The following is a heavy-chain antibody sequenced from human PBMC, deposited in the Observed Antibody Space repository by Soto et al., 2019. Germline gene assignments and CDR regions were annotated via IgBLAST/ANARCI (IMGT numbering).Heavy chain of an antibody. V-gene: IGHV4-39*01. D-gene: IGHD1-26*01. CDR3: ARIRRIVGATTIDY. CDR2: IYYSGST. Sequence: SETLSLTCTVSDGSISSSSYYWGWIRQPPGKGLEWIGSIYYSGSTYYNPSLKSRVTISVDTSKNQFSLKLSSVTAADTAVYYCARIRRIVGATTIDYWGQGTLVTVSS. CDR1: DGSISSSSYY. J-gene: IGHJ4*02.